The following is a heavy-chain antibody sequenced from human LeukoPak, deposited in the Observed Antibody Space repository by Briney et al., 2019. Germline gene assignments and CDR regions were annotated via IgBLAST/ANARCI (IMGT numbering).Heavy chain of an antibody. D-gene: IGHD2-2*01. V-gene: IGHV4-59*12. Sequence: PSETLSLTCTVSGGSISSYYWSWIRQPPGKGLEWIGYIYYSGSTNYNPSLKSRVTISVDTSKNQFSLKLSSVTAADTAVYYCARAPGYCSSTSCRSRRYGMDVWGQGTTVTVSS. J-gene: IGHJ6*02. CDR1: GGSISSYY. CDR2: IYYSGST. CDR3: ARAPGYCSSTSCRSRRYGMDV.